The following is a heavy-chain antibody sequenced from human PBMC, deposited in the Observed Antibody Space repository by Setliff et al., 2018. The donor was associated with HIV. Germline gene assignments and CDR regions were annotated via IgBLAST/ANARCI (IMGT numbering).Heavy chain of an antibody. CDR2: ITGSSSHI. D-gene: IGHD2-15*01. J-gene: IGHJ4*02. V-gene: IGHV3-21*01. CDR3: ARVSVGGSIDF. Sequence: GGSLRLSCAASGFTFSSYTMNWVRQAPGKGLEWVSYITGSSSHIYYADSVKGRFTISRNNAKNSLYLQMNSLRAEDTAVYYCARVSVGGSIDFWGQGTLVTVSS. CDR1: GFTFSSYT.